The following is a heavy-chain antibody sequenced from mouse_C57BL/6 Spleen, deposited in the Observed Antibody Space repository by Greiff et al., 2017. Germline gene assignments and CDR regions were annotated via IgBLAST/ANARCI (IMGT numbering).Heavy chain of an antibody. V-gene: IGHV1-64*01. D-gene: IGHD2-10*01. CDR3: ARDAYYGNSRDY. Sequence: QVQLQQPGAELVKPGASVKLSCKASGYTFTSYWMHWVKQRPGQGLEWIGMIHPNSGSTNYNEKFKSKATLTVDKSSSTAYMQLSSLTSEDSAVYYCARDAYYGNSRDYWGQGTTLTVSS. CDR1: GYTFTSYW. CDR2: IHPNSGST. J-gene: IGHJ2*01.